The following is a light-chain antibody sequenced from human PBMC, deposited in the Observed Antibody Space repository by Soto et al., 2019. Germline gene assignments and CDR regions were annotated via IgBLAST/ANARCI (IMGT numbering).Light chain of an antibody. V-gene: IGLV2-14*01. J-gene: IGLJ3*02. CDR1: SSDVGAYNY. CDR3: SSYTSSSSWV. Sequence: QSALTQPASVSGSPGQSITISCTGTSSDVGAYNYVSWYQQHSGKAPKLIIYDVTNRPSGVSNRFSASKSGNTASLTIFGLQAEDEADYYCSSYTSSSSWVFGGGTKVTVL. CDR2: DVT.